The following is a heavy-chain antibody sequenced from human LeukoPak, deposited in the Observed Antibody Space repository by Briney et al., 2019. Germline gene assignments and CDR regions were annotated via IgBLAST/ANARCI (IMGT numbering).Heavy chain of an antibody. CDR1: GFTFSSYA. V-gene: IGHV3-23*01. J-gene: IGHJ4*02. CDR3: AKDAVAPGSGGDFFDY. CDR2: ITRSGST. D-gene: IGHD3-10*01. Sequence: PGGSLRLSCAASGFTFSSYAMRWVRQAPGKGLEWVSVITRSGSTYSADSVKGRFTISRDNSKNTLYLHMNSLRAEDTAVYSCAKDAVAPGSGGDFFDYWGQGTLVTVSS.